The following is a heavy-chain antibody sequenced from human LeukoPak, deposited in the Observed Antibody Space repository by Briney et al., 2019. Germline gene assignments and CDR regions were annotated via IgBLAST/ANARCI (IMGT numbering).Heavy chain of an antibody. Sequence: ASVKVSCKASGGTFSSYAISWVRQAPGQGLEWMGGIIPIFGTANYAQKFQGRVTITADESTSTAYMELSSLRSEDSAVYYCAREPRYSDYDRVLDYWGQGTLVTVSS. J-gene: IGHJ4*02. D-gene: IGHD5-12*01. CDR1: GGTFSSYA. CDR2: IIPIFGTA. V-gene: IGHV1-69*13. CDR3: AREPRYSDYDRVLDY.